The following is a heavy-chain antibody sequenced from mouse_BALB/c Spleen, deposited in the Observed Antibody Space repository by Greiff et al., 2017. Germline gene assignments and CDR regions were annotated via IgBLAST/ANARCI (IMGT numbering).Heavy chain of an antibody. Sequence: EVQGVESGGGLVQPGGSLTLSCAASGFTFSSYGMSWVRQTPDKRLELVATINSNGGSTYYPASVKGRFTISRDNAKNTLYLQMSSLKSEGTDMYYSAREGELGRRGYGMDYWGQGTSVTVSA. V-gene: IGHV5-6-3*01. CDR3: AREGELGRRGYGMDY. D-gene: IGHD4-1*01. CDR1: GFTFSSYG. CDR2: INSNGGST. J-gene: IGHJ4*01.